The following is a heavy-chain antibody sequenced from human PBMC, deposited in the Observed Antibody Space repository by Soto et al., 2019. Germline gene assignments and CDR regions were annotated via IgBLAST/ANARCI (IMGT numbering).Heavy chain of an antibody. CDR3: EKDWYYYSSGSYYYFDN. J-gene: IGHJ4*02. CDR2: ISYDGSNK. CDR1: GFTFSSYG. D-gene: IGHD3-10*01. V-gene: IGHV3-30*18. Sequence: QVQLVECGGGVVQPGRSLRLSCAASGFTFSSYGMHWVRQAPGKGLEWVAVISYDGSNKYYADSVKGRLTISRDNFKNTLYLQMNSRRAEDTAVYYCEKDWYYYSSGSYYYFDNWGQGTLVTV.